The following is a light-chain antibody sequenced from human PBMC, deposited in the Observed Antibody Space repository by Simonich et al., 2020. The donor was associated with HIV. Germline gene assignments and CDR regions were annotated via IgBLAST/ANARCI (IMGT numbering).Light chain of an antibody. CDR1: QGVGTY. CDR2: DTS. J-gene: IGKJ4*01. V-gene: IGKV3-11*01. Sequence: EIVLTQSPATLSLSPGERATLSCRASQGVGTYLAWYQQKPGQAPRLLIYDTSNRATGIQARFSGSGSGTDFTLTINSLEPGDSAVYYCQQRTNWLTFGGGTKVEIK. CDR3: QQRTNWLT.